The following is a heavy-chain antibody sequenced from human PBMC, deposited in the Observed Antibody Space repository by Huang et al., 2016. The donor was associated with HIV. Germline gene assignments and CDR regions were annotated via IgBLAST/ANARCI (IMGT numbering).Heavy chain of an antibody. CDR2: IIHIFGTA. CDR1: GGTFSSYA. J-gene: IGHJ4*02. Sequence: QVQLVQSGAEVKKPGSSVKVSCKASGGTFSSYAISWVRQAPGKGLEWMGGIIHIFGTANYAQKFQGRVTITADESTSTAYMELSSLRSEDTAVYYCARARGYYDSSVSYYFDYWGQGTLVTVSS. V-gene: IGHV1-69*13. CDR3: ARARGYYDSSVSYYFDY. D-gene: IGHD3-22*01.